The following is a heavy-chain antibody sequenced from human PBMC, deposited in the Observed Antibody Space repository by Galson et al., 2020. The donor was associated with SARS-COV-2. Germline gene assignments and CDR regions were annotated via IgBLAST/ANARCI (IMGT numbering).Heavy chain of an antibody. CDR1: SLNFRDNY. J-gene: IGHJ2*01. V-gene: IGHV3-11*04. CDR3: ARALHGYNCVDD. Sequence: NSGGSLRLSCAASSLNFRDNYMSWIRQAPGKGLEWLAFFSRSGISIYYASSVEGRLTISRDSAKNSLSLQMNSLRVEDTAVYYCARALHGYNCVDDWGRGTLVTVSS. CDR2: FSRSGISI. D-gene: IGHD5-12*01.